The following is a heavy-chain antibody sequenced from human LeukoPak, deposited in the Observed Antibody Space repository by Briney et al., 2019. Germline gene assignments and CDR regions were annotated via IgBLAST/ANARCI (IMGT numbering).Heavy chain of an antibody. CDR3: ARDYYGDYGGAD. V-gene: IGHV1-18*01. CDR2: ISAYNGNT. Sequence: ASVKVSCKASGYTFTNYGISWVRQAPGQGLEWMGWISAYNGNTNYAQNLQGRVTMTTDTSTSTAYVELRSLRSDDTAVYYCARDYYGDYGGADWGQGTLVTVSS. CDR1: GYTFTNYG. J-gene: IGHJ4*02. D-gene: IGHD4-17*01.